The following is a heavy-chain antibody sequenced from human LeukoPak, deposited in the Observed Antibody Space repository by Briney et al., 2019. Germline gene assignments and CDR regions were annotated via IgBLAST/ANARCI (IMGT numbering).Heavy chain of an antibody. Sequence: GESLQISCKGSGYSFSTYWIGWVRQAPGQRLEWMGWINAGNGNTKYSQKFQGRVTITRDTSASTAYMELSSLRSEDTAVYYCAREAYYYYYGMDVWGQGTTVTVSS. J-gene: IGHJ6*02. CDR1: GYSFSTYW. CDR2: INAGNGNT. V-gene: IGHV1-3*01. CDR3: AREAYYYYYGMDV.